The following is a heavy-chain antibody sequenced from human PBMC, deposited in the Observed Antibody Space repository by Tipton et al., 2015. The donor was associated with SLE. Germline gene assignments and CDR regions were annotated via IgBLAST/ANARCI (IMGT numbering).Heavy chain of an antibody. CDR1: GFSFSDFD. Sequence: SLRLSCAASGFSFSDFDMNWVRQTPGKGLEWISYISSSGSTTYYADSVKGRFTISRGNVKNSLFLQMNSVRGEDTAVYYCARGCSGTSCYWGDDWGQGTLVIVSS. D-gene: IGHD2-15*01. CDR3: ARGCSGTSCYWGDD. J-gene: IGHJ4*02. CDR2: ISSSGSTT. V-gene: IGHV3-48*03.